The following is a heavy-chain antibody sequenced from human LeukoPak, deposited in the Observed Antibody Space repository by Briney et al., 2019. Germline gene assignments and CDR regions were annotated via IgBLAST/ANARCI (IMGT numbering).Heavy chain of an antibody. D-gene: IGHD2-2*01. V-gene: IGHV3-21*01. CDR3: AREPASGSTSQN. CDR1: GFTFSSYS. J-gene: IGHJ4*02. Sequence: GGSLRLSCAASGFTFSSYSMNWVRQAPGKGLEWVSSISSSSSYIYYADSVKGRFTISRDNSKNTLYLQMNSLRAEDTAVYYCAREPASGSTSQNWGQGTLVTVSS. CDR2: ISSSSSYI.